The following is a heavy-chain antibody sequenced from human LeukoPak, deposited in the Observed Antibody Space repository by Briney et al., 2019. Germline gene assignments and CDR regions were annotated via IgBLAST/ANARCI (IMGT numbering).Heavy chain of an antibody. CDR3: AREETSSGWKYYFDY. J-gene: IGHJ4*02. D-gene: IGHD6-19*01. CDR2: ISSSSSTI. V-gene: IGHV3-48*01. CDR1: GFTFSSYS. Sequence: GGSLRLSCAASGFTFSSYSMNWVRQAPGKGLEWVSYISSSSSTIYYADSVKGRFTISRDNAKNSLYLQMNSLRAEDTAVYYCAREETSSGWKYYFDYWGQGTLVIVSS.